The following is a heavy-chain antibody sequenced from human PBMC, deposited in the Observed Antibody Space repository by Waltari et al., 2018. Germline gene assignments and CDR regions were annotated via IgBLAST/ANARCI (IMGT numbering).Heavy chain of an antibody. CDR1: GLNFRSYD. D-gene: IGHD3-10*01. CDR3: VKDITMVGGVISTYYHYYGMDV. Sequence: EVQLLESGGGLVEPGGSLRLSCAASGLNFRSYDMTWVRQAPGKGLEGVSVISDRGTRTYYADSVKGRFTISRDNSKNMLYLEMNSLRVEDTATYYCVKDITMVGGVISTYYHYYGMDVWGQGTTVIVSS. J-gene: IGHJ6*02. V-gene: IGHV3-23*01. CDR2: ISDRGTRT.